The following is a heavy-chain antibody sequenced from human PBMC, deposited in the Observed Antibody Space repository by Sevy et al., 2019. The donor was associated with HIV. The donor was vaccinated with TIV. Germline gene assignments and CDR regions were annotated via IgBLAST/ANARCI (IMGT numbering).Heavy chain of an antibody. D-gene: IGHD3-16*01. CDR2: IKPITDAGTT. J-gene: IGHJ4*02. V-gene: IGHV3-15*01. Sequence: GESLKISCTASGFTFSNAWMTWVRQTPERGLEWVALIKPITDAGTTDYAAPVQGRFTISRDDSKNTVYLQLNSLKTEDTAVYYCTAGPVSFWGQGTLVTASS. CDR1: GFTFSNAW. CDR3: TAGPVSF.